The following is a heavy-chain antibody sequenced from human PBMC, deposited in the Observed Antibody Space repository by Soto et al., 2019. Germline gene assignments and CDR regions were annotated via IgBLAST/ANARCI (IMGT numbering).Heavy chain of an antibody. CDR2: IWYDGSNI. V-gene: IGHV3-33*01. CDR1: GFTFSTYA. J-gene: IGHJ4*02. Sequence: VQLMESGGGVVQPGRSLRLSCEASGFTFSTYAMHWVRQSPGKGLAWVAFIWYDGSNIYYADSVRGRFTISRDNSKNTVYLQMNSLRAEDTAVYYCARDLSKGGYFDYWGQGTLVTVSS. CDR3: ARDLSKGGYFDY. D-gene: IGHD3-16*01.